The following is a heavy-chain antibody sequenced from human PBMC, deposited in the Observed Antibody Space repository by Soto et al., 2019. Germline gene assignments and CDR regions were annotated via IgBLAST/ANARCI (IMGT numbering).Heavy chain of an antibody. J-gene: IGHJ3*02. D-gene: IGHD2-2*01. CDR1: GGSISSGGYY. CDR3: ARGGIVVVPAAIRDAFDI. Sequence: QVQLQESGPGLVKPSQTLSLTCTVSGGSISSGGYYWSWIRQHPGKGLEWIGYIYYSGSTYYNPYLKSRVTISVDTSKHQFSLKLSSVTAADTAVYYCARGGIVVVPAAIRDAFDIWGQGTMVTVSS. CDR2: IYYSGST. V-gene: IGHV4-31*03.